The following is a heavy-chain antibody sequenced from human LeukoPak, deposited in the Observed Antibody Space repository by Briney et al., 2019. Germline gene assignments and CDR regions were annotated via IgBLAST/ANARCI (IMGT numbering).Heavy chain of an antibody. CDR3: ARGRIDTAIFDY. CDR2: IYYSGST. J-gene: IGHJ4*02. CDR1: GGSISSHY. Sequence: SETLSFTCTVSGGSISSHYWSWIRQPPGKGLEWIGYIYYSGSTNYNPSLKSRVTISVDTSKNQFSLKLSSVTAADTAVYYCARGRIDTAIFDYWGQGTLVTVSS. D-gene: IGHD5-18*01. V-gene: IGHV4-59*11.